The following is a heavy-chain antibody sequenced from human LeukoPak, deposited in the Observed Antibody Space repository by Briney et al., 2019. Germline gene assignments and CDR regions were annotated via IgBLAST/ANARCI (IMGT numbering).Heavy chain of an antibody. CDR1: GASISGYH. V-gene: IGHV4-59*01. J-gene: IGHJ4*02. CDR3: ARWNSGGDY. D-gene: IGHD1/OR15-1a*01. CDR2: IYYSGSSGST. Sequence: SETLSLTCSVSGASISGYHWSWIRQPPEKGLEWIGYIYYSGSSGSTNYNPSLKSRVTISVDTSKNQFSLNLSSVTAADTAVYYCARWNSGGDYWGQGTLSPSPQ.